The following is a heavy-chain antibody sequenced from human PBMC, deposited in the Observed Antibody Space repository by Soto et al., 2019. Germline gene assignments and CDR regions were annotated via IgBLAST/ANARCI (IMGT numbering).Heavy chain of an antibody. J-gene: IGHJ4*02. V-gene: IGHV3-15*01. CDR3: TPTGYSGSYHSFDY. D-gene: IGHD1-26*01. Sequence: EVQLVESGGGLVKPGGSLRLSCAASGFTFSNAWMSWVRQAPGKGLEWVGRIKSKTDGGTTDYAAPVKGRFTISRDDSKNTLYLQMNSLKTEDTAVYYCTPTGYSGSYHSFDYWGQGTLVTVSS. CDR2: IKSKTDGGTT. CDR1: GFTFSNAW.